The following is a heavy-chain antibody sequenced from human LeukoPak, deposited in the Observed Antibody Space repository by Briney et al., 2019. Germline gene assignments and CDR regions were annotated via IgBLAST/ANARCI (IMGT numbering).Heavy chain of an antibody. V-gene: IGHV3-23*01. J-gene: IGHJ6*03. D-gene: IGHD3-10*01. CDR3: AKDAGYYYGSGSYFERPGFDYMDV. CDR2: ISGSGGST. CDR1: GFTFSSYG. Sequence: GGSLRLSRAASGFTFSSYGMSWVRQAPGKGLEWVSAISGSGGSTYYADSVKGRFTISRDNSKNTLYLQMNSLRAEDTAVYYCAKDAGYYYGSGSYFERPGFDYMDVWGKGTTVTISS.